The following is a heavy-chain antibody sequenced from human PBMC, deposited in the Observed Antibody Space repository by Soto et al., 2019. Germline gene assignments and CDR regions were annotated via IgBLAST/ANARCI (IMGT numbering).Heavy chain of an antibody. CDR1: GGSISSYY. Sequence: AVTLSLTCPVSGGSISSYYLSWIRPPPGKGLEWIGYIYYSGSTNYNPSLKSRVTISVDTSKNQFSLKLSSVTAADTAVYYCARLTTADTIDYWGQGTLVTVSS. D-gene: IGHD4-4*01. V-gene: IGHV4-59*01. CDR3: ARLTTADTIDY. J-gene: IGHJ4*02. CDR2: IYYSGST.